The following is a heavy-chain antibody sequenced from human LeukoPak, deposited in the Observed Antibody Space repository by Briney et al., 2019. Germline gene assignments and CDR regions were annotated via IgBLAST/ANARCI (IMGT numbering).Heavy chain of an antibody. D-gene: IGHD5-18*01. CDR3: ARGRYSYGWGGGFDP. CDR2: IIPIFGTA. V-gene: IGHV1-69*13. CDR1: GGTFSSYA. Sequence: SVKVSCRASGGTFSSYAISWVRQAPGQGLEWMGGIIPIFGTANYAQKFQGRVTITADESTSTAYMELSSLRSEDTAVYYCARGRYSYGWGGGFDPWGQGTLVTVSS. J-gene: IGHJ5*02.